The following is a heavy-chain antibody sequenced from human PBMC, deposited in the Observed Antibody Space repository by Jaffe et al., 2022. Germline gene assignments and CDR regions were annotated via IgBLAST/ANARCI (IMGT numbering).Heavy chain of an antibody. D-gene: IGHD4-17*01. Sequence: QVQLQESGPGLVKPSGTLSLTCAVSGGSISSSNWWSWIRQPPGKGLEWIGEIYHSGSTNYNPSLKSRVTISVDKSKNQFSLKLSSVTAADTAVYYCARNSPTPYRMTTVTTWGAPLYYYYYYMDVWGKGTTVTVSS. CDR2: IYHSGST. J-gene: IGHJ6*03. V-gene: IGHV4-4*02. CDR1: GGSISSSNW. CDR3: ARNSPTPYRMTTVTTWGAPLYYYYYYMDV.